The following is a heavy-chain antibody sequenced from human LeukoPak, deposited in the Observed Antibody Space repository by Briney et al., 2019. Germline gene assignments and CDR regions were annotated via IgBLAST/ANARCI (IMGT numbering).Heavy chain of an antibody. CDR1: GYTFTSYD. CDR3: ARGPGVVVPAATYYYYGMDV. J-gene: IGHJ6*02. D-gene: IGHD2-2*01. Sequence: GASVKVSWKASGYTFTSYDINWVRQATGQGLEWMGWMNPNSGNTGYAQKFQGRVTMTRNTSISTAYMELSSLRSEDTAVYYCARGPGVVVPAATYYYYGMDVWGQGTTVTVSS. V-gene: IGHV1-8*01. CDR2: MNPNSGNT.